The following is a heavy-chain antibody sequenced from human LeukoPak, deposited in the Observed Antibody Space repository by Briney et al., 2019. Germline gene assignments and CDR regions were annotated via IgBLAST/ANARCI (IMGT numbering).Heavy chain of an antibody. Sequence: GASVKVSCKASGYTFTSYGISWVRQCPGQGLELMGWMNPNNGGTNYAQKFRGRVTMTRDTSISTAYMELSRLTSDDTAVYYCARDMTGITGTTSYWGQGTLVTVSS. J-gene: IGHJ4*02. D-gene: IGHD1-20*01. CDR1: GYTFTSYG. CDR3: ARDMTGITGTTSY. CDR2: MNPNNGGT. V-gene: IGHV1-2*02.